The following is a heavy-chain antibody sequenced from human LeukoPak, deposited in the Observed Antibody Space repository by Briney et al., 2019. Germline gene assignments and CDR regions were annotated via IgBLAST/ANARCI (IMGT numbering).Heavy chain of an antibody. J-gene: IGHJ4*02. CDR2: INHSGST. Sequence: SETLSLTCAVYGGSFSGYYWSWIRQPPGKGLEWIGEINHSGSTNYNPSLKSRVTISVDTSKNQFSLKLSSVTAADTAVYYCARGGRRDSGSPTDYWGQGTLVTVSS. CDR3: ARGGRRDSGSPTDY. CDR1: GGSFSGYY. D-gene: IGHD1-26*01. V-gene: IGHV4-34*01.